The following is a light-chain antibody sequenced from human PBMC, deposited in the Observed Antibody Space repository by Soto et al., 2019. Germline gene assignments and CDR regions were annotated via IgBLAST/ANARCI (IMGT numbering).Light chain of an antibody. CDR2: DNN. V-gene: IGLV1-51*01. J-gene: IGLJ2*01. CDR3: GTWDSSLSAGVV. CDR1: SSNIGNNY. Sequence: QAVVTQPPSVSAAPGQKVTISCSASSSNIGNNYVSWYQQLPGTAPKLLIYDNNKRPSGIPDRFSGSKSGTSATLGITGLQTGDEADYYCGTWDSSLSAGVVFGGGTKLTVL.